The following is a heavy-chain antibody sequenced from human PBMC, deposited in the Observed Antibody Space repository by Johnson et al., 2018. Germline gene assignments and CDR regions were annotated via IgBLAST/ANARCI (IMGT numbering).Heavy chain of an antibody. V-gene: IGHV4-59*01. CDR1: GGSISSYY. CDR2: IYESGRT. J-gene: IGHJ3*02. CDR3: ARESFSATPPGNYGFDI. Sequence: QVQLVESGPGLVKPSETLSLTCSVSGGSISSYYWSWIRQPPGKGLEWIGVIYESGRTRYNPSLNSRVTMSKDASKNLFSLGLDSVTAADTAVYYCARESFSATPPGNYGFDIWGQGTSVMVST. D-gene: IGHD2/OR15-2a*01.